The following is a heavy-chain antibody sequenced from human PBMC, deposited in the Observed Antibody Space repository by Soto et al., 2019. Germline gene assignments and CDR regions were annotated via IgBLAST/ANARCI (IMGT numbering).Heavy chain of an antibody. CDR2: INHSGST. D-gene: IGHD3-9*01. CDR3: VSGYYDLLTGRDTKYYFDN. Sequence: SETLSLTCAVYGGSFSGYYWSWIRQPPGKGLEWIGEINHSGSTNYNPSLKSRVTISVDTSKNQFSLKLSSVTAADTAVYYCVSGYYDLLTGRDTKYYFDNWGPGALVTVSS. V-gene: IGHV4-34*01. J-gene: IGHJ4*02. CDR1: GGSFSGYY.